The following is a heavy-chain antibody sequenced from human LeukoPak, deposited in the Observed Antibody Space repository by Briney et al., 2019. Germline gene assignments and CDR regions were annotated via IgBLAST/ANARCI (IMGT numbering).Heavy chain of an antibody. CDR2: IYTSGST. V-gene: IGHV4-4*07. D-gene: IGHD3-10*01. J-gene: IGHJ5*02. Sequence: NASETLSLTCTVSGGSISSYYWSWIRQPAGKGLEWIGRIYTSGSTNYNPSLKSRVTMSVDTSKNQFSLKLSSVTAADTAVYYCARDRLMNYYGSGSYYPAGGFDPWGQGTLVTVSS. CDR3: ARDRLMNYYGSGSYYPAGGFDP. CDR1: GGSISSYY.